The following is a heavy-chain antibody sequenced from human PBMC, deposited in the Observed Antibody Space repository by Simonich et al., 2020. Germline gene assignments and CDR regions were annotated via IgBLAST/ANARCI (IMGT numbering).Heavy chain of an antibody. J-gene: IGHJ4*02. CDR1: GFTFSSYA. V-gene: IGHV3-23*01. D-gene: IGHD1-7*01. Sequence: EVQLLESGGGLVQPGGSLRLSCAASGFTFSSYAMSWVRQAPGTGLELVSAISGSGGSTYYADSVKGRFTISRDNSKNTLYLQMNSLRAEDTAVYYCAKRSGVSITGTFDYWGQGTLVTVSS. CDR2: ISGSGGST. CDR3: AKRSGVSITGTFDY.